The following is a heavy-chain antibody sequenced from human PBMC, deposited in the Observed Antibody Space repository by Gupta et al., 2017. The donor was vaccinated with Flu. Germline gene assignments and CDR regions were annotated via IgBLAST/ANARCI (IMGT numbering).Heavy chain of an antibody. V-gene: IGHV1-69*01. CDR2: IIPIFGTA. J-gene: IGHJ4*02. D-gene: IGHD2-21*02. Sequence: ISWVRQAPGQGLEWMGGIIPIFGTANYAQKFQGRVTITADESTSTAYMELSSLRSEDTAVYYCARAECGGDCYSVTFLDYWGQGTLVTVSS. CDR3: ARAECGGDCYSVTFLDY.